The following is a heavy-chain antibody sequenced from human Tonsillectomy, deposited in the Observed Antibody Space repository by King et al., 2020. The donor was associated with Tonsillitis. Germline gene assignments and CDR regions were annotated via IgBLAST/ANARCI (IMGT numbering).Heavy chain of an antibody. CDR1: GGSISSYY. CDR3: SRHSNDYYDSSGYYSPEAITPSYYFDY. CDR2: IYYSGST. J-gene: IGHJ4*02. D-gene: IGHD3-22*01. V-gene: IGHV4-59*08. Sequence: VQLQESGPGLVKPSETLSLTCTVSGGSISSYYWSWIRQPPGKGLEWIGYIYYSGSTNYNPSLKSRVTISVDTSKNQFSLKLSSVTAADTAVYYCSRHSNDYYDSSGYYSPEAITPSYYFDYWGQGTLVTVSS.